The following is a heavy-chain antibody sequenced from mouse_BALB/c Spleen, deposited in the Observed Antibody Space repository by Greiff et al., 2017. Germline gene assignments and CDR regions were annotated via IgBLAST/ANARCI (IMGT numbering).Heavy chain of an antibody. CDR3: ASFYDGYPWFAY. CDR1: GDSITSGY. V-gene: IGHV3-8*02. J-gene: IGHJ3*01. D-gene: IGHD2-3*01. Sequence: EVKLMESGPSLVKPSQTLSLTCSVTGDSITSGYWNWIRKFPGNKLEYMGYISYSGSTYYNPSLKSRISITRDTSKNQYYLQLNSLTTEDTATNYCASFYDGYPWFAYWGQGTLVTVSA. CDR2: ISYSGST.